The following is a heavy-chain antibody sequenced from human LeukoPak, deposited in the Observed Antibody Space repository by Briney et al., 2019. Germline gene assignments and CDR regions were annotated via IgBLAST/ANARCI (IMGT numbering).Heavy chain of an antibody. J-gene: IGHJ4*02. Sequence: SETLSLTCTVSGGSISSGDYYWHWIRQPPGKGLEWIGYIYYSGSTYYNPSLKSRVTMSVDTSKSQFSLKLSSVTAADTAVYYCARLRGYYFDYWGQGTLVTVSS. CDR3: ARLRGYYFDY. V-gene: IGHV4-30-4*08. CDR2: IYYSGST. D-gene: IGHD3-16*01. CDR1: GGSISSGDYY.